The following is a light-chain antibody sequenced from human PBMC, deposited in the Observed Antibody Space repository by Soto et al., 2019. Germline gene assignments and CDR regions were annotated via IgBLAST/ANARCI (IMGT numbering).Light chain of an antibody. CDR1: QKVYNK. J-gene: IGKJ1*01. CDR3: QQYNNWPPET. CDR2: GAS. V-gene: IGKV3-15*01. Sequence: EKVRRSPRSPLYESTRERVTFSCRASQKVYNKLAWYQHKPGQAPRLLISGASTGATGIPARFSGSGSGTEFTLTISSLQSEDFAVYDCQQYNNWPPETFGQGTKVDI.